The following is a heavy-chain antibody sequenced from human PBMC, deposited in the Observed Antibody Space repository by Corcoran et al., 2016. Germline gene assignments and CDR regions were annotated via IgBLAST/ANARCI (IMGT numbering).Heavy chain of an antibody. CDR1: GYSFTSYW. CDR3: ATRPNSRCYSDAFDI. V-gene: IGHV5-51*01. CDR2: IYPGDSDT. J-gene: IGHJ3*02. D-gene: IGHD3-22*01. Sequence: EVQLVQSGAEVKKPGESLKISCKGSGYSFTSYWIGWVRQMPGKGLEWMGIIYPGDSDTRYSPSFQGQVTISADKSISPAYLLWSSLKASDTAMYYCATRPNSRCYSDAFDIWGQGTMVTVSS.